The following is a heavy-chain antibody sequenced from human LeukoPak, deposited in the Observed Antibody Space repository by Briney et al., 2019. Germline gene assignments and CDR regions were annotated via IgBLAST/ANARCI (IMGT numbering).Heavy chain of an antibody. V-gene: IGHV5-51*01. Sequence: GESLKISCKGSGYTFTVYWIGWVRQMPGKGLEWMGIIYPGDSDTTCSPSFQGQVSISADKSINTAYLQWSSLKASDTAIYYCARHAAYSSGWSFDCWGQGTLVTVSS. D-gene: IGHD6-19*01. CDR1: GYTFTVYW. J-gene: IGHJ4*02. CDR2: IYPGDSDT. CDR3: ARHAAYSSGWSFDC.